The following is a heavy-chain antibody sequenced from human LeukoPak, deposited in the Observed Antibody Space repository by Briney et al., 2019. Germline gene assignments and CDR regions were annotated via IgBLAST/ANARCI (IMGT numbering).Heavy chain of an antibody. J-gene: IGHJ4*02. CDR1: GGTFSSYT. Sequence: GASVKVSCKGSGGTFSSYTISWGRHGPGQGLEWVGGIMPIFGTANYAQKFQGRGTITTEEYTSTAYMELSSLRSEDTALYYCARGRVYSNSRYNLKFDYWGPGTHVT. CDR2: IMPIFGTA. D-gene: IGHD6-13*01. CDR3: ARGRVYSNSRYNLKFDY. V-gene: IGHV1-69*05.